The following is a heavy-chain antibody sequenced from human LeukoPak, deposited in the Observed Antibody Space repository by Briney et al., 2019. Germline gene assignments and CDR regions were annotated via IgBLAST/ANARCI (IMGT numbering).Heavy chain of an antibody. J-gene: IGHJ4*02. CDR2: IKQDGSEK. Sequence: GGSLRLSCAASGFTFSSYWMSWVRQAPGKGLEWVANIKQDGSEKYYVDSVKGRFTISRDNAKNSLYLQMNSLRAEDTAVYYCARRHHDILTGYYLYYFDYWGQGTLVTVSS. CDR3: ARRHHDILTGYYLYYFDY. D-gene: IGHD3-9*01. V-gene: IGHV3-7*01. CDR1: GFTFSSYW.